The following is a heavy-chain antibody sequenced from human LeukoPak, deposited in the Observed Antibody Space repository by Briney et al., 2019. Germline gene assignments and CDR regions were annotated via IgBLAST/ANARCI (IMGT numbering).Heavy chain of an antibody. Sequence: GASVKVSCKASGYTFTVFYMQWVRQAPGQGLESMGWINPNSGGTYSAQKFQGRVTMTRDTSTSTAYMELRSLRSDDTAVYYCARDGHYGSGHVDYWGQGTLVTVSS. J-gene: IGHJ4*02. D-gene: IGHD3-10*01. CDR3: ARDGHYGSGHVDY. CDR1: GYTFTVFY. CDR2: INPNSGGT. V-gene: IGHV1-2*02.